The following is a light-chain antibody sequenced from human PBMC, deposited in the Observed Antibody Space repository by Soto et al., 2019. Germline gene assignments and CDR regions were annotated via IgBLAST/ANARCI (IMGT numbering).Light chain of an antibody. J-gene: IGKJ5*01. V-gene: IGKV1-5*01. CDR2: DAS. Sequence: DIHMSHSRATLSAYEGDSVTITCRASQNIRNWLAWYQQKPGKAPNPLIYDASSLKSGVPARFSGSGSGTEFTLTISSLQPDDFATYYCQQYNTYSTFGQGTRLAI. CDR1: QNIRNW. CDR3: QQYNTYST.